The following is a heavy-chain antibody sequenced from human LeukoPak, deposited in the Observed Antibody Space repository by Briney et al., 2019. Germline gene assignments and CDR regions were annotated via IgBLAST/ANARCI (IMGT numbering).Heavy chain of an antibody. CDR1: GGSFSGYY. CDR3: YPGLPARTYYYDSSGYYHRYYFDY. CDR2: INHSGST. Sequence: RASETLSLTCAVYGGSFSGYYWSWIRQPPGKGLEWIGEINHSGSTNYNPSLKSRVTISVDTSKNQFSLKLSSVTAADTAVYYCYPGLPARTYYYDSSGYYHRYYFDYWGQGTLVTVSS. V-gene: IGHV4-34*01. J-gene: IGHJ4*02. D-gene: IGHD3-22*01.